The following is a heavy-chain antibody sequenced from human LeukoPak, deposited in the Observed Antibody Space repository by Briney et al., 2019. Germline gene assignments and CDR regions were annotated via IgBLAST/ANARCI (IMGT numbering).Heavy chain of an antibody. CDR3: ARQYVPAAIGASRY. J-gene: IGHJ4*02. Sequence: SETLSLTCAVYGGSFSGYYWSWIRQPPGKGLEWIGEINHSGSTNYNPSLKSRVTISVDTSKNQFSLKLSSVTAADTAVYYCARQYVPAAIGASRYWGQGTLVTVSS. D-gene: IGHD2-2*01. CDR1: GGSFSGYY. V-gene: IGHV4-34*01. CDR2: INHSGST.